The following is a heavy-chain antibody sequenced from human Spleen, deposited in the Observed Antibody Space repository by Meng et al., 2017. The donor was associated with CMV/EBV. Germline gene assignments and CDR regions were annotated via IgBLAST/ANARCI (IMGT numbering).Heavy chain of an antibody. J-gene: IGHJ4*02. D-gene: IGHD6-13*01. CDR2: ISGGSGTI. CDR1: GFIFSDYS. V-gene: IGHV3-48*04. CDR3: ARDGRIAALDY. Sequence: GGSLRLSCAASGFIFSDYSMNWVRQAPGKGLEWISYISGGSGTIDYADSVKGRFTISRDNAKNSLYLQMNSLRAEDTAVYYCARDGRIAALDYWGQGTLVTVSS.